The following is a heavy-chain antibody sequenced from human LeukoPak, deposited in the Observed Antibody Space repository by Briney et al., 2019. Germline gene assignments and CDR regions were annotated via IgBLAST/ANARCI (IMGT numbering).Heavy chain of an antibody. V-gene: IGHV1-69*01. Sequence: SVKVSCKGSGGTFSSYDISWVRQAPGQGLEGMGVIIPIFGTANYAQKFQGRVAITAAESTSKAFMELSSLIAGDTAVSYYRRNPGYCSSPSCLGLDAFDIWGQGTMVTVSS. CDR3: RRNPGYCSSPSCLGLDAFDI. CDR2: IIPIFGTA. J-gene: IGHJ3*02. CDR1: GGTFSSYD. D-gene: IGHD2-2*01.